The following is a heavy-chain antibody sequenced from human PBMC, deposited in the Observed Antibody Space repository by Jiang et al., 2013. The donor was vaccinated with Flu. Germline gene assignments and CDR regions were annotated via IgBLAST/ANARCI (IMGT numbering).Heavy chain of an antibody. J-gene: IGHJ5*02. V-gene: IGHV4-39*07. CDR2: IYYSGST. D-gene: IGHD2-2*01. CDR1: GGSISSSSYY. CDR3: ASQQYPRDWFDP. Sequence: LLKPSETLSLTCTVSGGSISSSSYYWGWIRQPPGKGLEWIGSIYYSGSTNYNPSLKSRVTISVDTSKNQFSLKLSSVTAADTAVYYCASQQYPRDWFDPWGQGTLVTVSS.